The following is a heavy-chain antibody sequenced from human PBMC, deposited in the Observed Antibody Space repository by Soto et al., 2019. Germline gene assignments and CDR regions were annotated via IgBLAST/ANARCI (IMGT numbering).Heavy chain of an antibody. D-gene: IGHD2-15*01. J-gene: IGHJ5*02. Sequence: QVQLVQSGAEVKKPGASVKVSCKASGYTFTSYYMHWVRQAPGQGLEWMGIINPSGGSTSYAQKSQGRVTMTRDTSTSTVYMELSSLRSEDTAVYYCARDSRYCSGGSCYEVWFDPWGQGTLVTVSS. CDR3: ARDSRYCSGGSCYEVWFDP. CDR2: INPSGGST. V-gene: IGHV1-46*01. CDR1: GYTFTSYY.